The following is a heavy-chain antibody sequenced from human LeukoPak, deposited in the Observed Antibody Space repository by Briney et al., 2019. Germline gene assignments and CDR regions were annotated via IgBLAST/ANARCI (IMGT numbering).Heavy chain of an antibody. V-gene: IGHV4-34*01. Sequence: SETLSLTCGVFGVSINDYYWSWIRQSPGKGLEWIGEISHTEGTRYTPSLESRVTLSVGTSENQLSLKLIFVTAADTAVYYCARIRCGHSGSVCYNHWGLGTLVTVSS. CDR2: ISHTEGT. CDR1: GVSINDYY. D-gene: IGHD3-9*01. CDR3: ARIRCGHSGSVCYNH. J-gene: IGHJ4*02.